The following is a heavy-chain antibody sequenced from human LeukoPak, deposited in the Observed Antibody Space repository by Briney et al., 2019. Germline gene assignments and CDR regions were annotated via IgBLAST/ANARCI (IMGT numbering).Heavy chain of an antibody. D-gene: IGHD1-26*01. CDR3: VKDFKQVRWEPEFDY. J-gene: IGHJ4*02. CDR1: GLTDSSHA. CDR2: ISSNGGST. Sequence: GGSLRLSRSPSGLTDSSHAMHWAPHPPGKGLEYVSDISSNGGSTYYADSVKGRFTVSRDNSKYTLYLQMSSLRAEDTAVYYCVKDFKQVRWEPEFDYWGQGTLVTVSS. V-gene: IGHV3-64D*09.